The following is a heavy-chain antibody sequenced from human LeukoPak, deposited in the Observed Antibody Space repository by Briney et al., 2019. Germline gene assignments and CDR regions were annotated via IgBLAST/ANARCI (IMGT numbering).Heavy chain of an antibody. CDR3: ARGRNWWREYRSCMDV. V-gene: IGHV4-34*01. CDR1: GGSFSGYF. Sequence: SETLSLTCSVSGGSFSGYFWTWVRQSPGKGLEWIGEINHAGTTNYNPSLKSRVTMSVDMSNNQFSLTLTSVTASDTGVYYCARGRNWWREYRSCMDVWGNGTTVSVSS. D-gene: IGHD2-8*02. J-gene: IGHJ6*03. CDR2: INHAGTT.